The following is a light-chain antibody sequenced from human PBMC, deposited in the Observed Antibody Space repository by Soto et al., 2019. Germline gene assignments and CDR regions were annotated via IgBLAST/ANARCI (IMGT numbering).Light chain of an antibody. Sequence: QSALTQSPSASGSPGQSVTISCTGTSSDGGGYNYVSWYQQHPGKVPKLVIYEVTKRPSGVPDRFAGSRSGNTASLTVSGLRAEDEADYYCTSYAGTNNWGVIGGGTKLTVL. J-gene: IGLJ2*01. CDR2: EVT. CDR3: TSYAGTNNWGV. CDR1: SSDGGGYNY. V-gene: IGLV2-8*01.